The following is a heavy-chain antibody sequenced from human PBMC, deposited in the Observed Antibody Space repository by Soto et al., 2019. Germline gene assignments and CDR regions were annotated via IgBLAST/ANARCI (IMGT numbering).Heavy chain of an antibody. D-gene: IGHD3-10*01. CDR3: ARSVTP. Sequence: PSETLSLTCTVSGGSISSGGYYWSWIRQHPGKGLEWIGYIYNSGSTYYNPSLKNRVTISEDTSKNKLSLKLRYVTAADTAVYYCARSVTPWGQGTLVTVS. CDR2: IYNSGST. V-gene: IGHV4-31*03. CDR1: GGSISSGGYY. J-gene: IGHJ5*02.